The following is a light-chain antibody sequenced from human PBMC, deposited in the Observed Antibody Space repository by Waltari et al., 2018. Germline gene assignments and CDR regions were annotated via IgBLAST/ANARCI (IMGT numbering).Light chain of an antibody. CDR2: DVS. Sequence: QSALTQPASVSGSPGQSITISCTGTSSDIGLYNYVSWYQQHPDRDPKLLIFDVSNRPSRVPNRFSGSKSGNTASLTITGLQAEDEADYYCASYTSSSLIFGGGTKLTVL. CDR3: ASYTSSSLI. V-gene: IGLV2-14*03. CDR1: SSDIGLYNY. J-gene: IGLJ2*01.